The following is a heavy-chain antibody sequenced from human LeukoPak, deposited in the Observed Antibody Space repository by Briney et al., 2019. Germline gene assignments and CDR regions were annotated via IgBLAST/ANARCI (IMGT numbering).Heavy chain of an antibody. CDR3: ARDEYSSSCDY. J-gene: IGHJ4*02. Sequence: QPGGSLRLSCAASGFTFSSYEMNWVRQAPGKGLEWVSYISSSGSTIYYADSVKGRFTISRDNAKNSLYLQMNSLRAEDTAVYYCARDEYSSSCDYWGQGTLVTVSS. D-gene: IGHD6-13*01. CDR2: ISSSGSTI. CDR1: GFTFSSYE. V-gene: IGHV3-48*03.